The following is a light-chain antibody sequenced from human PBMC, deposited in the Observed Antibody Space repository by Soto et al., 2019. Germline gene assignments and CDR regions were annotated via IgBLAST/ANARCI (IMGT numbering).Light chain of an antibody. V-gene: IGKV3-11*01. CDR3: QQRSNWPWT. CDR1: KNLISY. Sequence: EIVLTQSPATLSLSPGERATLSCRASKNLISYLAWYQQKPGQAPSLLIYDASRRATAIPTRFSGSGSGTDFTLTISSLETEDFAVYYCQQRSNWPWTFGQGNKVEIK. CDR2: DAS. J-gene: IGKJ1*01.